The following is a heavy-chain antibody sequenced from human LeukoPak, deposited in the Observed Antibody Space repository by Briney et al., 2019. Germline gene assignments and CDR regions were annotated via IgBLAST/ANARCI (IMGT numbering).Heavy chain of an antibody. CDR3: ARGLYSSSSALWLRRTRFLPGYFDL. D-gene: IGHD6-6*01. Sequence: SLKVSCKASGGTFSSYAISWVRQAPGQGLEWMGRIIPILGIANYAQKFQGRVTITADKSTSTAYMELSSLRSEDTAVYYCARGLYSSSSALWLRRTRFLPGYFDLWGRGTLVTVSS. J-gene: IGHJ2*01. V-gene: IGHV1-69*04. CDR2: IIPILGIA. CDR1: GGTFSSYA.